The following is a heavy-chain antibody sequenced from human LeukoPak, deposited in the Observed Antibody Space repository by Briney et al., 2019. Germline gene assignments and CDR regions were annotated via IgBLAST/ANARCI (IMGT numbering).Heavy chain of an antibody. CDR3: ARDHTPPAPDVNTAKVLFDYYYMAV. J-gene: IGHJ6*03. D-gene: IGHD5-18*01. Sequence: GGSLRLSCAASGFTFSSYSMNWVRQAPGKGLEWVSSISSSSSYIYYADSVKGRFTISRDNAKNSLYLQMNSLRAEDTAVYYCARDHTPPAPDVNTAKVLFDYYYMAVWGKGPTVTVSS. V-gene: IGHV3-21*01. CDR1: GFTFSSYS. CDR2: ISSSSSYI.